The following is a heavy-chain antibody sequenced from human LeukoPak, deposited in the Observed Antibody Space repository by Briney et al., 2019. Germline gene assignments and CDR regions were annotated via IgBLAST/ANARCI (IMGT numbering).Heavy chain of an antibody. D-gene: IGHD1-26*01. CDR1: GFTFSDYS. Sequence: GGSLRLSCAASGFTFSDYSMSWIRQAPGKGLEWVSYISSSGSTIYYADSVKGRFTISRDNAKNSLYLQMNSLRAEDTAVYYCARARSGSYVDIDYWGQGTLVTVSS. V-gene: IGHV3-11*04. J-gene: IGHJ4*02. CDR3: ARARSGSYVDIDY. CDR2: ISSSGSTI.